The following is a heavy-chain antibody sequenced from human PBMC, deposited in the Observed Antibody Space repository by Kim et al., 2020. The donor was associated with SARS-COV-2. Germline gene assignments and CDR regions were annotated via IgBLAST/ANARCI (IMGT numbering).Heavy chain of an antibody. D-gene: IGHD1-26*01. CDR2: ISGSGGTT. CDR3: ANRYSVNYHCDY. Sequence: GGSLRLSCAGSGFTFSSYAMNWVRQAPGKGLEWVAVISGSGGTTYHANSVKGRFTISRDNSRNTVYLQMNSLRVEDTAIYYCANRYSVNYHCDYWGQGTLVTVSS. V-gene: IGHV3-23*01. CDR1: GFTFSSYA. J-gene: IGHJ4*02.